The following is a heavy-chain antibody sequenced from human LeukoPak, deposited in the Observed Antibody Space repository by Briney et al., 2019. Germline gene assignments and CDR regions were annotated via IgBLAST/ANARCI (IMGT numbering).Heavy chain of an antibody. V-gene: IGHV3-33*01. CDR1: GFTFSSYG. CDR2: IWYDGSNK. D-gene: IGHD6-19*01. CDR3: ARAYSRGWSQYFQY. J-gene: IGHJ1*01. Sequence: GGSLRLSCAASGFTFSSYGMHWVRQAPGKGLEWVAVIWYDGSNKYYADSVKGRFTISRDNSKNTLYLQMNSLRAEDTAVYYCARAYSRGWSQYFQYWGQGILVTVSS.